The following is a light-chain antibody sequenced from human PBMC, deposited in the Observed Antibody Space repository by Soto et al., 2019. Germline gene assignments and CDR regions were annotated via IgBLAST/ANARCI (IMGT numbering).Light chain of an antibody. CDR3: GSYRSSCPRYD. V-gene: IGLV2-14*01. Sequence: QAALTQPASVSGAPGQSITISCTGTSSDVGGYDYVSWYQQHPGKAPKLLICDVSNRPSGVPNRFSGSKSGHTASLTIAGIQAEDGADYYCGSYRSSCPRYDFGNGTKVPV. CDR1: SSDVGGYDY. J-gene: IGLJ1*01. CDR2: DVS.